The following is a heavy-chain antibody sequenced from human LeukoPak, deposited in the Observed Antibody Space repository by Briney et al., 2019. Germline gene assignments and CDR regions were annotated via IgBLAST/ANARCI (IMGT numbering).Heavy chain of an antibody. CDR1: GGSISSYY. V-gene: IGHV4-59*01. Sequence: SETLSLTCTVSGGSISSYYWSWIRQPPGKGLEWIGYIYYSGSTNYNPSLKSRVTISVDTSKNQFSLKLSSVTAADTAVYHCAGHGVRGVIHYWGQGTLVTVSS. J-gene: IGHJ4*02. D-gene: IGHD3-10*01. CDR2: IYYSGST. CDR3: AGHGVRGVIHY.